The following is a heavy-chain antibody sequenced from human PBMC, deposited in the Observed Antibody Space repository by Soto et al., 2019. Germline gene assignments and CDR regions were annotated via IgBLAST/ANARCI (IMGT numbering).Heavy chain of an antibody. CDR3: ARITMHISY. Sequence: PSETLSLTCTVSGGSISSSSYYWGWIRQPPGKGLEWIGSIYYSGSTYYNPSLKSRVTISVDTSKNQFSLKLSSVTAADTAVYYCARITMHISYWGQGTLVTVSS. D-gene: IGHD3-10*01. CDR2: IYYSGST. V-gene: IGHV4-39*01. CDR1: GGSISSSSYY. J-gene: IGHJ4*02.